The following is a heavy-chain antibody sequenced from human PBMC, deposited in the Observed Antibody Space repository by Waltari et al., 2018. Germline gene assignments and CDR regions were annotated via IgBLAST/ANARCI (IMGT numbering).Heavy chain of an antibody. J-gene: IGHJ4*02. V-gene: IGHV3-33*08. CDR3: ASNGSGSYYNL. CDR1: GFTFCNFG. CDR2: IWFDGSDK. Sequence: QVQLVESGAGVLQPGASRRLSRTASGFTFCNFGMHWVRQAPGKGPEWVALIWFDGSDKFYADSVRGRFTISRDNANNTLYLQMNSLREEDTAIYYCASNGSGSYYNLWGQGTLVTVSS. D-gene: IGHD3-10*01.